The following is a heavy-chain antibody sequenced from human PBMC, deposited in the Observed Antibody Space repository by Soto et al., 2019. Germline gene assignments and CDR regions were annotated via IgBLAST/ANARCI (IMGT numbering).Heavy chain of an antibody. J-gene: IGHJ6*02. Sequence: QVQLVQSGAEVKKPGSSVKVSCKTSGGTFKHYAITWVRQAPGQGLEWMGGIIPIFDTPNYAQKFQGRVTITADESTSIAYMELSSLRSADTAVYYCARREGAAAGKSHYYYGMDVWGQGTTVTVSS. CDR2: IIPIFDTP. CDR3: ARREGAAAGKSHYYYGMDV. D-gene: IGHD6-13*01. V-gene: IGHV1-69*12. CDR1: GGTFKHYA.